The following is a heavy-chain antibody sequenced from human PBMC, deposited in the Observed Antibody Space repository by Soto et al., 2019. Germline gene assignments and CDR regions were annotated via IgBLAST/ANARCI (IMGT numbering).Heavy chain of an antibody. V-gene: IGHV4-59*01. J-gene: IGHJ4*02. CDR3: ARVGYYYDSSGYYYVIDY. CDR2: IYYSGST. Sequence: QTLPLTCTDSVGSIISYNWSWIRQPPGKGLEWIGYIYYSGSTNYNPSLKRRVTISVDTSKNQFSLKLSSVTAADTAVYYCARVGYYYDSSGYYYVIDYWGQGTLVTVS. D-gene: IGHD3-22*01. CDR1: VGSIISYN.